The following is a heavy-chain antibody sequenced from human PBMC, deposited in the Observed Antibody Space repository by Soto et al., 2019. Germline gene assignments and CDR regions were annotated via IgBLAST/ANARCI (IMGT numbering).Heavy chain of an antibody. Sequence: PVGSLRLSCEASGFTFSSYWMHWVRQGPGKGLVWVARIKTDGSSTNYAESVQGRFTISRDNAMSTMYLQVNSLRAEDTAVYYCVRCLYGDPVGFDYWGQGTLVTVSS. CDR3: VRCLYGDPVGFDY. J-gene: IGHJ4*02. D-gene: IGHD3-16*01. CDR2: IKTDGSST. CDR1: GFTFSSYW. V-gene: IGHV3-74*01.